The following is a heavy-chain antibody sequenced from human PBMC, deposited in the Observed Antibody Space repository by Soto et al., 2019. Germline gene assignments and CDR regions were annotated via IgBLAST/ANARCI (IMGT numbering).Heavy chain of an antibody. CDR1: GFTFSSYG. D-gene: IGHD1-20*01. V-gene: IGHV3-30*18. J-gene: IGHJ6*02. Sequence: PGGSLRLACAASGFTFSSYGMHWVRQAQGKGLEWVAVISYDGSNKYYADSVKGRFTISRDNSKNTLYLQMISLRAEDTAVYYCAKDLRYNWNDGNYYSGMDVWGQGTTVTVSS. CDR3: AKDLRYNWNDGNYYSGMDV. CDR2: ISYDGSNK.